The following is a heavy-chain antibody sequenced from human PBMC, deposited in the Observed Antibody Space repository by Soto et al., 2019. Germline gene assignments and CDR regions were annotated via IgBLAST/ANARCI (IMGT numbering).Heavy chain of an antibody. J-gene: IGHJ6*02. CDR1: GGTFSSYA. Sequence: SVKVSCKTSGGTFSSYAISWVRQAPGQGLEWMGGIIPIFGTANYAQKFQGRVTITADESTSTAYMELSSLRSEDTAVYYCARERAMWGYYGMDVWGQGTTVTVSS. CDR3: ARERAMWGYYGMDV. V-gene: IGHV1-69*13. CDR2: IIPIFGTA. D-gene: IGHD2-2*01.